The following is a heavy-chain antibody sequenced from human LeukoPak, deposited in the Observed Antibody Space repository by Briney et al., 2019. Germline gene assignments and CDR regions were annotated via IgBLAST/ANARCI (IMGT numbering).Heavy chain of an antibody. CDR3: ARDFEGYCSGGSCYKDGYYFDY. CDR1: GYTFTGYY. Sequence: ASVKVSXKASGYTFTGYYMHWVRQAPGQGLEWMGWINPNSGGTNYAQKFQGRVTMTRDTSISTAYMELSRLRSDDTAVYYCARDFEGYCSGGSCYKDGYYFDYWGQGTLVTVSS. J-gene: IGHJ4*02. CDR2: INPNSGGT. V-gene: IGHV1-2*02. D-gene: IGHD2-15*01.